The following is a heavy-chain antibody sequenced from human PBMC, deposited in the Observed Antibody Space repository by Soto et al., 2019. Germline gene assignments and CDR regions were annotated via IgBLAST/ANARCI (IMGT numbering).Heavy chain of an antibody. CDR2: VHHSWGS. CDR1: GGSISSYY. J-gene: IGHJ6*02. V-gene: IGHV4-59*08. D-gene: IGHD3-10*01. Sequence: QVQLQESGPGLVKPSETLSLSCTVSGGSISSYYWSWFRQSPGKRMEWIGYVHHSWGSSYNPSLQSRVAISLDTYKSQFSLQVTSVTATDTAVYYCARQGFGQLHGLVDVWGQGTTVTVSS. CDR3: ARQGFGQLHGLVDV.